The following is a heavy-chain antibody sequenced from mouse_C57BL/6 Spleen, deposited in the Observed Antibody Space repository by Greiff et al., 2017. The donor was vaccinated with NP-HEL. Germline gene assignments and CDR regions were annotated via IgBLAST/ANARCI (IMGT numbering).Heavy chain of an antibody. CDR1: GFSLTSYG. D-gene: IGHD1-1*01. CDR3: ARHRDYYGSGDFYYAMDY. V-gene: IGHV2-6-1*01. Sequence: VKLKESGPGLVAPSQSLSITCTVSGFSLTSYGVHWVRQPPGKGLEWLVVIWSDGSTTYNSALKSRLSISKDNSKSQVFLKMNSLQTDDTAMYYCARHRDYYGSGDFYYAMDYWGQGTSVTVSS. CDR2: IWSDGST. J-gene: IGHJ4*01.